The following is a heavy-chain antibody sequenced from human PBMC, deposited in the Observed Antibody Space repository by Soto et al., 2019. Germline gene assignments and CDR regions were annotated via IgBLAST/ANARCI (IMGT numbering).Heavy chain of an antibody. V-gene: IGHV3-30-3*01. J-gene: IGHJ4*02. Sequence: PGVSLRLSCAASGFTFRSYALHWVRQAPGKGLEWLAVISYDGSNKYYAGSVKGRFTISRDNSKNTLYLQMNSLRAEDTAVYYCARAVKDIVATKYYFDYCGQGTRVTFSS. CDR3: ARAVKDIVATKYYFDY. CDR1: GFTFRSYA. CDR2: ISYDGSNK. D-gene: IGHD5-12*01.